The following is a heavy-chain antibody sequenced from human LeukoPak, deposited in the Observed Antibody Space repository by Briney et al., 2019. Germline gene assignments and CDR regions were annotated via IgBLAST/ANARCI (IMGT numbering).Heavy chain of an antibody. J-gene: IGHJ6*03. CDR3: ARDSSSWYRYYYYYMDV. D-gene: IGHD6-13*01. Sequence: GESLRLSCAASGFIFSSYSMNWVRQAPGKGLEWVSSISSSSSYIYYADSVKGRFTISRDNAKNSLYLQMNSLRAEDTAVYYCARDSSSWYRYYYYYMDVWGKGTTVTVSS. V-gene: IGHV3-21*01. CDR2: ISSSSSYI. CDR1: GFIFSSYS.